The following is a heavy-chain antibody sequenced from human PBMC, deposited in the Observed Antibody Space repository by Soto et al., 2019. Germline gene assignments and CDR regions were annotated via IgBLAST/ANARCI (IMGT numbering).Heavy chain of an antibody. CDR3: ARDRRWYCSGGSCPYYGMDV. D-gene: IGHD2-15*01. CDR1: GGSISSGGYY. J-gene: IGHJ6*02. CDR2: IYYSGST. Sequence: TLSLTCTVSGGSISSGGYYWSWIRQHPGKGLEWIGYIYYSGSTYYNPSLKSRVTISVDTSKNQFSLKLSSVTAADTAVYYCARDRRWYCSGGSCPYYGMDVWGQGTTVTVS. V-gene: IGHV4-31*03.